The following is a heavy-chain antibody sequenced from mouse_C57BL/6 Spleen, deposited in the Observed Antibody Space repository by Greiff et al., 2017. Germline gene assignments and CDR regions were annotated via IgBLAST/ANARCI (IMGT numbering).Heavy chain of an antibody. CDR1: GYAFSRSW. Sequence: QVQLKQSGPELVKPGASVKISCKASGYAFSRSWMTWVKQRPGKGLEWIGRIYPGDGDTNYNGKFKGQATLTADKSSSTAYMQISSLTSEDSAVYFCANAKGDYAMDDWGQGTSVTVSS. CDR2: IYPGDGDT. J-gene: IGHJ4*01. V-gene: IGHV1-82*01. CDR3: ANAKGDYAMDD. D-gene: IGHD6-1*01.